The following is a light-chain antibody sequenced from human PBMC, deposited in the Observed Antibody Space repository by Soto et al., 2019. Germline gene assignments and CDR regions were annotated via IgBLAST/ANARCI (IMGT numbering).Light chain of an antibody. V-gene: IGLV1-40*01. J-gene: IGLJ1*01. CDR1: NSNIGAGYD. CDR2: GNS. CDR3: QSYDSSLSGSV. Sequence: QSVLTQPPSVSGAPGQMVTISCTGSNSNIGAGYDVHWYQQLPGTAPKLLIYGNSNRPSGVPDRFSGSKSVTSASLAITGLQAEDEADYYCQSYDSSLSGSVFGTGTKVTV.